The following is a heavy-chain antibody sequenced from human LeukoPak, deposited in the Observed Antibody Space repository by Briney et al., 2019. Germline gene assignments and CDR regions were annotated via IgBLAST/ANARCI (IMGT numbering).Heavy chain of an antibody. J-gene: IGHJ4*02. V-gene: IGHV3-21*01. D-gene: IGHD3-10*01. Sequence: GGSLRLSCAASGFTFSSYSMNWVRQAPGKGLEWVSSISSSSSYIYYADSVKGRFTISRDNAKNSLYLQMNSLRAEDTAVYYCASGITMVRGPLDYWGQGTLVTVSS. CDR2: ISSSSSYI. CDR3: ASGITMVRGPLDY. CDR1: GFTFSSYS.